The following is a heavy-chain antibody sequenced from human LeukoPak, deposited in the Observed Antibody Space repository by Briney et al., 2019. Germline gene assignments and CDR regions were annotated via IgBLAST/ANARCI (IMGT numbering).Heavy chain of an antibody. D-gene: IGHD3-16*01. V-gene: IGHV4-39*07. Sequence: PSETLSLTCTVSGGSISSSSYYGGWIRQPPGKGLEWIGSIYYSGSTYYNPSLRSRVTISVDTSKNQFSLKLNSVTAADTAVYFCFADRGGDQGDSWGQGTLVTVSS. J-gene: IGHJ4*02. CDR1: GGSISSSSYY. CDR3: FADRGGDQGDS. CDR2: IYYSGST.